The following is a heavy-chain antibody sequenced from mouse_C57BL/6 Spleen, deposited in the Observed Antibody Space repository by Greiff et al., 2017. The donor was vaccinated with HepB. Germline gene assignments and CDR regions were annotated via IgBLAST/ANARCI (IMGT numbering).Heavy chain of an antibody. CDR3: TTPYDGYYFAY. CDR2: IDPEDGDT. Sequence: VQLQQSGAELVRPGASVKLSCTASGFNIKDYYMHWVKQRPEQGLEWIGRIDPEDGDTEYAPKFQGKATMTAETSSNTAYLQLSSLTSEDTAVYYCTTPYDGYYFAYWGQGTLVTVSA. CDR1: GFNIKDYY. V-gene: IGHV14-1*01. J-gene: IGHJ3*01. D-gene: IGHD2-3*01.